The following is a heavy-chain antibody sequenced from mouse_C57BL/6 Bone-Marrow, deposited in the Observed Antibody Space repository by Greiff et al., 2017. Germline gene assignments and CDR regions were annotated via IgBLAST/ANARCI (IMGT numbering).Heavy chain of an antibody. V-gene: IGHV1-63*01. CDR1: GYTFTNYW. D-gene: IGHD1-1*01. Sequence: QVHVKQSGAELVRPGTSVKMSCKASGYTFTNYWIGWAKQRPGHGLEWIGDIYPGGGYTNYNEKFKGKATLTADKSSSTAYMQFSSLTSEDSAIYYCARRAIYYYGSSYAMDYWGQGTSVTVSS. CDR3: ARRAIYYYGSSYAMDY. CDR2: IYPGGGYT. J-gene: IGHJ4*01.